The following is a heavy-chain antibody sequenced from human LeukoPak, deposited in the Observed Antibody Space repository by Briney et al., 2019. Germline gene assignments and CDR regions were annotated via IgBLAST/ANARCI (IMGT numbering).Heavy chain of an antibody. V-gene: IGHV4-59*01. D-gene: IGHD3-3*01. CDR2: IYYSGST. Sequence: SETLSLTCTVSGGSISSYYWSWIRQPPGKGLEWIGYIYYSGSTNYNPSLKSRVTISVDTSKNQFSLKLSSVTAADTAVYYCARGGYYDFWSGTQGGFDPWGQGTLVTVSS. J-gene: IGHJ5*02. CDR3: ARGGYYDFWSGTQGGFDP. CDR1: GGSISSYY.